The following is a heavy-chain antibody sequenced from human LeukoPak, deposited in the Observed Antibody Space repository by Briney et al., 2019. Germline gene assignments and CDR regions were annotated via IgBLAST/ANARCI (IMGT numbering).Heavy chain of an antibody. V-gene: IGHV4-4*07. CDR1: GGSISPYF. J-gene: IGHJ5*02. CDR3: AREDLKLPHNWFDP. CDR2: ITSAGDT. Sequence: SETLSLTCTVSGGSISPYFRSWIRQPAGKGLEWIARITSAGDTVYNPSLRGRVTMSLDTSKNQFSLILNSVTASDTALYYCAREDLKLPHNWFDPWGQGTLVTVSS.